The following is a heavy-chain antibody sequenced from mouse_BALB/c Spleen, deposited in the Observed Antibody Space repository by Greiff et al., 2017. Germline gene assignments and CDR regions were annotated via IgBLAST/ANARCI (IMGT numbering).Heavy chain of an antibody. CDR1: GYTFTSYW. V-gene: IGHV1-7*01. D-gene: IGHD1-1*01. CDR2: INPSTGYT. Sequence: VKLQESGAELAKPGASVKMSCKASGYTFTSYWMHWVKQRPGQGLEWIGYINPSTGYTEYNQKFKDKATLTADKSSSTAYMQLSSLTSEDSAVYYCARWYYYDYAMDYWGQGTSVTVSS. J-gene: IGHJ4*01. CDR3: ARWYYYDYAMDY.